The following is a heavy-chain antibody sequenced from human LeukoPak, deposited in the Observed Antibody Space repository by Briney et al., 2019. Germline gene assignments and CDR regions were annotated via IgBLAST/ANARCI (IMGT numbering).Heavy chain of an antibody. CDR1: GGSISSGDYY. V-gene: IGHV4-30-4*08. D-gene: IGHD6-6*01. CDR3: AREKLVGPFDY. J-gene: IGHJ4*02. Sequence: TLSLTCTVSGGSISSGDYYWSWIRQPPGKGLEWIGYIYYSGSTYYNPSLKSRVTISVDTSKNQFSLKLSSVTAADTAVYDCAREKLVGPFDYWGQGTLVTVSS. CDR2: IYYSGST.